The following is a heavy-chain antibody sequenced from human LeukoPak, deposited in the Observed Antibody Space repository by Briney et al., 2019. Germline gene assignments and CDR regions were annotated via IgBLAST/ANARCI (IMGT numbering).Heavy chain of an antibody. J-gene: IGHJ4*02. CDR2: ISGSGGST. CDR3: AKVLKMCSSTSCYENDY. CDR1: GFTFSSYA. D-gene: IGHD2-2*01. Sequence: GGSLRLSCAASGFTFSSYAMSRVRQAPGKGLEWVSAISGSGGSTYYADSVKGRFTISRDNSKNTLYLQMNSLRAEDTAVYYCAKVLKMCSSTSCYENDYWGQGTLVTVSS. V-gene: IGHV3-23*01.